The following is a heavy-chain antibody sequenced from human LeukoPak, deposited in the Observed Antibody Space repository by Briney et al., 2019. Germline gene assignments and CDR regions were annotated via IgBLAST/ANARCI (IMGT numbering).Heavy chain of an antibody. CDR3: ASSQPAMYYYDSSGYPGHIDY. V-gene: IGHV3-7*01. Sequence: GGSLRLSCAASGFTFSSYSMNWVRQAPGKGLEWVANIKQDGSEKYYVDSVKGRFTISRDNAKNSLYLQMNSLRAEDTAVYYCASSQPAMYYYDSSGYPGHIDYWGQGTLVTVSS. CDR2: IKQDGSEK. CDR1: GFTFSSYS. D-gene: IGHD3-22*01. J-gene: IGHJ4*02.